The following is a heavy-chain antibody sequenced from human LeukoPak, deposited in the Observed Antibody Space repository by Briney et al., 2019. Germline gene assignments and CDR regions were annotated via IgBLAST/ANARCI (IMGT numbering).Heavy chain of an antibody. D-gene: IGHD4-11*01. CDR2: IYHSGST. CDR3: ARGLTTSFSFDY. J-gene: IGHJ4*02. CDR1: GFTFSSYA. Sequence: GSLRLSCAASGFTFSSYAMSWIRQPPGKGLEWIGNIYHSGSTYYNPSLKSRVTISVDTSKNQFSLKLSSVTAADTAVYYCARGLTTSFSFDYWGQGTLVTVSS. V-gene: IGHV4-38-2*01.